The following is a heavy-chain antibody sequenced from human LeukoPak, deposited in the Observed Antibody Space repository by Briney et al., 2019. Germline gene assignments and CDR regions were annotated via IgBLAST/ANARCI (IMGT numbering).Heavy chain of an antibody. CDR3: AKDRSPWGFGDFLPGY. CDR1: GFTFSSYE. Sequence: GGSLRLSCAASGFTFSSYEMNWVRQAPGKGLEWVAFIRHDGGNKYYADSMKGRFTISRDNSKNTLYLQLDSLRAEDTAVYYCAKDRSPWGFGDFLPGYWGQGTLVTVSS. CDR2: IRHDGGNK. V-gene: IGHV3-30*02. D-gene: IGHD3-10*01. J-gene: IGHJ4*02.